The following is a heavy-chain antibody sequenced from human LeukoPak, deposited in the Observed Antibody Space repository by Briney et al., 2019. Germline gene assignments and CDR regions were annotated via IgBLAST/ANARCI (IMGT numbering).Heavy chain of an antibody. Sequence: SETLSLTCSVSGGSISPYYWSWVRQPPGKGLEWIGYVSYSGSADYNPFLKSRVIISIDTSKNQFSLRLSSLTAADTAVYYCARPLRPLWYFDLWGRGTLVTVSS. CDR3: ARPLRPLWYFDL. CDR1: GGSISPYY. V-gene: IGHV4-59*01. J-gene: IGHJ2*01. CDR2: VSYSGSA.